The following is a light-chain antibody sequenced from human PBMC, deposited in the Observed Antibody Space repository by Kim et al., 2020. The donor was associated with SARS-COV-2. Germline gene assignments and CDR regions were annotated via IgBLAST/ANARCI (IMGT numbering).Light chain of an antibody. Sequence: GQSITIACTGTSSDIGNYILVSWYQQQPGKATKLIIYDVSYRPSGVSNRFSGSKSGNRAYLTISGLQAEDEAVYYCTSYTSTSTLVFGGGTQLTVL. J-gene: IGLJ2*01. CDR2: DVS. CDR1: SSDIGNYIL. CDR3: TSYTSTSTLV. V-gene: IGLV2-14*03.